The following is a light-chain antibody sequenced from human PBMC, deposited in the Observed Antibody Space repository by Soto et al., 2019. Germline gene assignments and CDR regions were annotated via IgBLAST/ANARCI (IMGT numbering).Light chain of an antibody. CDR3: QQYGSSGT. V-gene: IGKV3-20*01. CDR2: GAS. Sequence: EIVMTQSPATLSVSPGERATLSCTASQSVNNNVAWYQQKPGQAPRLLIYGASNRATGIPDRFSGSGSGTDFTLTISRLEPEDFAVYYCQQYGSSGTFGQGTKVDIK. J-gene: IGKJ1*01. CDR1: QSVNNN.